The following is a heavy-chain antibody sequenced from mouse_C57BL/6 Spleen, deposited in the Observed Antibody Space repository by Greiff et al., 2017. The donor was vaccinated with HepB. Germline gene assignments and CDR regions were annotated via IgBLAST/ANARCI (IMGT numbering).Heavy chain of an antibody. CDR3: ATGGVTYYYAMDY. D-gene: IGHD2-1*01. V-gene: IGHV1-53*01. CDR1: GYTFTSYW. J-gene: IGHJ4*01. Sequence: QVQLQQPGTELVKPGASVKLSCKASGYTFTSYWMHWVKQRPGQGLEWIGNINPSNGGTNYNEKFKSKATLTVDKSSSTAYMQLSSLTSEDSADYYCATGGVTYYYAMDYWGQGTSVTVSS. CDR2: INPSNGGT.